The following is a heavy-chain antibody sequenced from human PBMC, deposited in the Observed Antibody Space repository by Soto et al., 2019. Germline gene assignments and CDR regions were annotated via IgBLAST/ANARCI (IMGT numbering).Heavy chain of an antibody. CDR1: GFTFSSYG. CDR2: IWYDGRDK. J-gene: IGHJ4*02. D-gene: IGHD6-19*01. CDR3: AKDRVSEHSSGWPQGH. V-gene: IGHV3-30*02. Sequence: PVGSLRLSCAASGFTFSSYGMHWVRQAPGKGLEWVAGIWYDGRDKVYADSVKGRFTISRDNSKNTMDLQMNSLRGDGTAVYFCAKDRVSEHSSGWPQGHWGQGTLVTVSS.